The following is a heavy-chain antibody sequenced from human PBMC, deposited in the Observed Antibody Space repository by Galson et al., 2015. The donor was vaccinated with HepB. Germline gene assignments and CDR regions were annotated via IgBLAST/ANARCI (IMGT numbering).Heavy chain of an antibody. D-gene: IGHD1-26*01. CDR2: IIPIFGTA. Sequence: SVKVSCKASGGTFSSYAISWVRQAPGQGLEWMGGIIPIFGTANYAQKFQGRVTITADESTSTAYMELSSLRSEDTAVYYCAKLYSGSYFLRDYWGQGTLVTVSS. CDR3: AKLYSGSYFLRDY. CDR1: GGTFSSYA. J-gene: IGHJ4*02. V-gene: IGHV1-69*13.